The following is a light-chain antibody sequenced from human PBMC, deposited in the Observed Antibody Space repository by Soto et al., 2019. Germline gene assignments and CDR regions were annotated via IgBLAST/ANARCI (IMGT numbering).Light chain of an antibody. CDR1: SSDVGGYNY. CDR2: EVS. Sequence: QSVLTQPPSASGSPGQSVSLSCTGTSSDVGGYNYVSWYQQHPGKAPKLMIYEVSKRPSGVPDRFSGSKSGNTASLTVSGLQAEDEADYYCISYAGSNLLYVFGTGTKVTVL. J-gene: IGLJ1*01. CDR3: ISYAGSNLLYV. V-gene: IGLV2-8*01.